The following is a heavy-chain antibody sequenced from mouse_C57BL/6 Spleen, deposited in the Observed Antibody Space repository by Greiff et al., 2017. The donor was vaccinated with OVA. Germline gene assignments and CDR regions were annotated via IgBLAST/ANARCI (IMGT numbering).Heavy chain of an antibody. V-gene: IGHV1-26*01. CDR1: GYTFTDYY. J-gene: IGHJ2*01. D-gene: IGHD4-1*01. CDR3: AKLGEVYFDY. CDR2: INPNNGGT. Sequence: VQLQQSGPELVKPGASVKISCKASGYTFTDYYMNWVKQSHGKSLEWIGDINPNNGGTSYNQKFKGKATLTVDKSSSTAYMELRSLTSEDSAVYYCAKLGEVYFDYWGQGTTLTVSS.